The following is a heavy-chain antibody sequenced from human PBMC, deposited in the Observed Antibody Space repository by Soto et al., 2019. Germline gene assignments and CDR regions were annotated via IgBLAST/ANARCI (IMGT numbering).Heavy chain of an antibody. D-gene: IGHD5-12*01. Sequence: GGSLRLSCAASGFTFNNYGIHWVRQAPGKGLEWVAVISYDGSNKYYADSVKGRFAISRDNSKNTLYLQMNSLRAEDTAVYYCAKGGIVATIWNYFDFWGQGTPVTSPQ. CDR3: AKGGIVATIWNYFDF. J-gene: IGHJ4*02. V-gene: IGHV3-30*18. CDR1: GFTFNNYG. CDR2: ISYDGSNK.